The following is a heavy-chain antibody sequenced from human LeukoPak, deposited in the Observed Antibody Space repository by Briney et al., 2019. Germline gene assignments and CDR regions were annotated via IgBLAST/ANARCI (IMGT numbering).Heavy chain of an antibody. CDR3: ARSLRFLEWLSRTNNWFDP. Sequence: SETLSLTCAVTGGSISSSNWWSWVRQPPGKGLEWIGEIYHSGSTNYKPSLKSRVTISVDKSKNQFSLKLSSVTAADTAVYYCARSLRFLEWLSRTNNWFDPWGQGTLVTVSS. J-gene: IGHJ5*02. V-gene: IGHV4-4*02. CDR2: IYHSGST. D-gene: IGHD3-3*01. CDR1: GGSISSSNW.